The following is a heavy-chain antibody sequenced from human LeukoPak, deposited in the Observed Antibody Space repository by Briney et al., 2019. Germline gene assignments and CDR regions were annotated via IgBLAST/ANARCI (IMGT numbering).Heavy chain of an antibody. J-gene: IGHJ5*02. V-gene: IGHV3-21*01. D-gene: IGHD3-10*01. Sequence: PGGSLRLSCAASGFTFSSYSMNWVRQAPGKGLEWVSSISSSSSYIYYADSVKGRFTISRDNAKSSLYLQMNSLRAEDTAVYYCARDHGADTLGWFDPWGQGTLVTVSS. CDR1: GFTFSSYS. CDR3: ARDHGADTLGWFDP. CDR2: ISSSSSYI.